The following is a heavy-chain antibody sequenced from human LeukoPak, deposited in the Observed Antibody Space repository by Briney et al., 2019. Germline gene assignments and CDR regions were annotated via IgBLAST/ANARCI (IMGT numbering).Heavy chain of an antibody. CDR2: IYYSGST. D-gene: IGHD3-22*01. CDR1: GGSISSGNYY. J-gene: IGHJ4*02. Sequence: NPSQTLSLTCTVSGGSISSGNYYWSWIRQPPGRGLEWIGNIYYSGSTYYNPSLKSRVTISVDTSKNQFSLKLSSVTAADTAVYYSAREIPSSGSPMAVDYCGEGTLVTVSS. CDR3: AREIPSSGSPMAVDY. V-gene: IGHV4-30-4*01.